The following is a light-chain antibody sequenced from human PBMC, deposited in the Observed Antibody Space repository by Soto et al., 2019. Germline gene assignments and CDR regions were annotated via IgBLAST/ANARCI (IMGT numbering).Light chain of an antibody. V-gene: IGLV2-14*01. CDR1: SSDVGGYNY. CDR2: EVS. Sequence: QSALTQPASVSGSPGQSITISCTGTSSDVGGYNYVSWYQQHPGKAPKLMIYEVSNRPSGVSNRFYGSKSGNTASLTISGLQAEDAADYYCSSYTTISTLEVFGGGTKLTVL. J-gene: IGLJ3*02. CDR3: SSYTTISTLEV.